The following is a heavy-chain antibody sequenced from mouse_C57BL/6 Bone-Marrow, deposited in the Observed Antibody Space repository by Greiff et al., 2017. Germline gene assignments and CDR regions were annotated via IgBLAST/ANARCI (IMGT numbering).Heavy chain of an antibody. V-gene: IGHV1-81*01. D-gene: IGHD2-14*01. Sequence: VQLQQSGAELARPGASVKLSCTASGYTFTSYGISWVKQRTGQGLEWIGEIYPRSGNTYYNEKFKGKATLTADKSSSTAYLELRSLTSEDSAVYFCAGWGYRFAYWGQGTLVTVSA. J-gene: IGHJ3*01. CDR2: IYPRSGNT. CDR1: GYTFTSYG. CDR3: AGWGYRFAY.